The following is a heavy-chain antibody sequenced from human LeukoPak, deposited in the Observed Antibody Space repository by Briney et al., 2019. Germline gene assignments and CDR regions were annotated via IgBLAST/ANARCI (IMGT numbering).Heavy chain of an antibody. D-gene: IGHD6-13*01. Sequence: VISYDGSNKYYADSVNGRFTISRDNSKNTLYLQMNSLRAEDTAVYYCARDRHSSSWYELDYWGQGTLVTVSS. J-gene: IGHJ4*02. CDR2: ISYDGSNK. V-gene: IGHV3-30-3*01. CDR3: ARDRHSSSWYELDY.